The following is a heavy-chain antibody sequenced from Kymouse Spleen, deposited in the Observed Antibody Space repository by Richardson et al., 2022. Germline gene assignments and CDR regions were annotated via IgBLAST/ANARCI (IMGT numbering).Heavy chain of an antibody. D-gene: IGHD1-1*01,IGHD1-20*01. CDR1: GFTFDDYA. Sequence: EVQLVESGGGLVQPGRSLRLSCAASGFTFDDYAMHWVRQAPGKGLEWVSGISWNSGSIGYADSVKGRFTISRDNAKNSLYLQMNSLRAEDTALYYCAKVLLERRDDYYYYGMDVWGQGTTVTVSS. J-gene: IGHJ6*02. V-gene: IGHV3-9*01. CDR2: ISWNSGSI. CDR3: AKVLLERRDDYYYYGMDV.